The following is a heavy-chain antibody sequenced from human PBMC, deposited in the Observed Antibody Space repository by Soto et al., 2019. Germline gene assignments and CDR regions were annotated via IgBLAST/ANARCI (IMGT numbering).Heavy chain of an antibody. CDR1: GFAFSSYG. CDR2: ISYDGSLQ. V-gene: IGHV3-30*03. D-gene: IGHD5-18*01. J-gene: IGHJ4*02. CDR3: VSDRGYGHASAPYS. Sequence: QAQLVESRGGVVQPGRSLRLSCAASGFAFSSYGMHWVRQAPGTGLEWVAVISYDGSLQHYADSVKGRFTISRDNSKNMVLLQMSILKAEDTAVYYCVSDRGYGHASAPYSWGQGTLVSVSS.